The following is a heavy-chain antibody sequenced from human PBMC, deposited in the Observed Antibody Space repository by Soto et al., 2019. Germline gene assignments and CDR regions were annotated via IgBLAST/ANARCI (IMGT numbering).Heavy chain of an antibody. CDR1: GYSFTNYW. CDR2: IYPGDSDT. J-gene: IGHJ1*01. Sequence: PGESLKISFQGSGYSFTNYWIGWVRQMPGKGLEWMGIIYPGDSDTRYSPSFQGQVTMSADKSISTAYLQWSSLKASDTAMYYCARRDPEHFQHWGQGTLVTVSS. CDR3: ARRDPEHFQH. V-gene: IGHV5-51*01.